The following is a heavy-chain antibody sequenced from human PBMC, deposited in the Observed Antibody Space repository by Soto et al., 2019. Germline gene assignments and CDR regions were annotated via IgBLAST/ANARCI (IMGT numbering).Heavy chain of an antibody. V-gene: IGHV2-5*02. D-gene: IGHD3-3*01. CDR2: IYWDDDK. J-gene: IGHJ4*02. CDR1: GFSLSTSGVG. Sequence: GPTLVNPTQTLTLTCTFSGFSLSTSGVGVGWICQPPGKALEWLALIYWDDDKSYSPSLKSRLTITKDTSKNQVVLTMTNMDPLDSATYYCALSSTTYYDFWSGYYPAVNFDYWGQGTLVTVSS. CDR3: ALSSTTYYDFWSGYYPAVNFDY.